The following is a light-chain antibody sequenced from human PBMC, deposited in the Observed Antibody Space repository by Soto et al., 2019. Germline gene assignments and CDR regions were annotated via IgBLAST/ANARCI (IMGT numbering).Light chain of an antibody. V-gene: IGLV1-44*01. CDR3: AAWDDSLNGPNVV. CDR2: SNN. Sequence: QSVLTQPPSASGTPGQRLTISCFGSSSNIGSNTVNWYQQLPGTAPKLLIYSNNQRPSGVPDRFSGSKSGTSASLAISGLQSEDEADYYCAAWDDSLNGPNVVFGGGTKLTVL. J-gene: IGLJ2*01. CDR1: SSNIGSNT.